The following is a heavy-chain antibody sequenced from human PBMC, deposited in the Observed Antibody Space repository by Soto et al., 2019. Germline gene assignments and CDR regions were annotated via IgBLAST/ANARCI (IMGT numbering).Heavy chain of an antibody. V-gene: IGHV3-33*01. CDR2: INYDGSSK. CDR1: GFIFSAYG. CDR3: ARCKQKVIHCAMDV. D-gene: IGHD2-21*01. J-gene: IGHJ6*02. Sequence: QVHLVESGGGAVQAGRSLRVSCETSGFIFSAYGMHWVRQAQGKGLEWVAFINYDGSSKFYGDSVKGRFTVSRDNSKNTLFLQLNSLRGEDTATYYCARCKQKVIHCAMDVWGQGATVTVTS.